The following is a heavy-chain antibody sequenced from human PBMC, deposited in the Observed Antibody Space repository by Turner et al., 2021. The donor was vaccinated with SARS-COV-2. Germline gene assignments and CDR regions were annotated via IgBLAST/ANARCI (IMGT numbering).Heavy chain of an antibody. J-gene: IGHJ6*02. CDR1: GFRFGSYS. D-gene: IGHD6-6*01. CDR3: AKDRIPTWANVGGRPEAMDV. Sequence: EVQLLESGRGSGRPGGSVRVSCVASGFRFGSYSMTWVRQAPGKGLEWVSQINGDGMSSHYVDTVKGRCTISRDNAKNPLYLQMDSLRAEDTAVYYCAKDRIPTWANVGGRPEAMDVWGQGTTVTVAS. V-gene: IGHV3-23*03. CDR2: INGDGMSS.